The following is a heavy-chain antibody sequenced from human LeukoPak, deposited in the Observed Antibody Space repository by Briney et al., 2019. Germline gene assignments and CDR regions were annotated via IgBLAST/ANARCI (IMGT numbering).Heavy chain of an antibody. V-gene: IGHV3-15*01. D-gene: IGHD1-26*01. CDR1: GLTFTNAW. J-gene: IGHJ3*02. CDR2: IKSKTDGGTS. CDR3: ATDPGEWELI. Sequence: PGGSLRLSCATSGLTFTNAWMSWFRQAPGKGLEWVGRIKSKTDGGTSDYAAPVQGRFTISRDDSKNTLYLQMNSLTIEDTAVYYCATDPGEWELIWRQGTMVSLPS.